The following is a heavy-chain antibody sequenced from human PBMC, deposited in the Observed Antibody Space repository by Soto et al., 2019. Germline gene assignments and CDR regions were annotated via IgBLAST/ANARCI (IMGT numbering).Heavy chain of an antibody. CDR1: GFTFSSYS. CDR2: MSSSSSTI. D-gene: IGHD6-13*01. CDR3: ARDRGSSGYTYAVDV. Sequence: GGSLRLSWAASGFTFSSYSMNWVRQAPGKGLEWVSYMSSSSSTIYYADSGKGRFTISRDNAKNSLYRQMNSVRDEDTAVYYCARDRGSSGYTYAVDVWGQGTTVTVSS. J-gene: IGHJ6*02. V-gene: IGHV3-48*02.